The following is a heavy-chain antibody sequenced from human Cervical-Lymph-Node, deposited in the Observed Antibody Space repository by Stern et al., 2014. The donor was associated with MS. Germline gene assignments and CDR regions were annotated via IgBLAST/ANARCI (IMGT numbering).Heavy chain of an antibody. CDR3: AKRMEGNSYGYTYYGMDV. V-gene: IGHV3-23*04. J-gene: IGHJ6*02. CDR2: ISGSGGST. CDR1: GFTFSSYA. D-gene: IGHD5-18*01. Sequence: EVQLVESGGGLVQPGGSLRLSCAASGFTFSSYAMSWVRQAPGKGLAWVSAISGSGGSTYYADSVKGRFTISRDNSKNTLYLQMNSLRAEDTAVYYCAKRMEGNSYGYTYYGMDVWGQGTTVTVSS.